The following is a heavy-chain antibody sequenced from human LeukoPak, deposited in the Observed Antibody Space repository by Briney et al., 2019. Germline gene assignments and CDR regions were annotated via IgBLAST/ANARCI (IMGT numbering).Heavy chain of an antibody. CDR2: IYYSGST. CDR3: ASSDWGSYIN. CDR1: GGSISSSSYY. V-gene: IGHV4-39*01. J-gene: IGHJ4*02. Sequence: SEALSLTCTVSGGSISSSSYYWGWIRQPPGKGLEWIGSIYYSGSTYYNPSLKSRVTISVDTSKNQFSLKLSSVTAADTAVYYCASSDWGSYINWGQGTLVTVSS. D-gene: IGHD1-26*01.